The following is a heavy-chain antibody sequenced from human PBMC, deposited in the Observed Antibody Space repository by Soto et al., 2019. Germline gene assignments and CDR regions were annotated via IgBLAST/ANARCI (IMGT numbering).Heavy chain of an antibody. V-gene: IGHV4-61*01. D-gene: IGHD3-22*01. CDR1: GGSVRTGSYH. CDR2: IPNNGSP. Sequence: ETLSLTCSVSGGSVRTGSYHWSWIRQPPGKGLEWIGFIPNNGSPDYNPSLKSRVVVSIDRSKNQFSLKLSSVTAADTAVYYCARHPASQYYYDTSGYANGFDYWGQGTLVTVSS. J-gene: IGHJ4*02. CDR3: ARHPASQYYYDTSGYANGFDY.